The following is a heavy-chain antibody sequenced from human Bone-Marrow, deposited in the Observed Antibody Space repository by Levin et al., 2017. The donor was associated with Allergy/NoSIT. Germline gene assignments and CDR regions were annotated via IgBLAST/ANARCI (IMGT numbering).Heavy chain of an antibody. CDR1: GFTFSNYW. CDR3: AREKTHEPYYFDY. V-gene: IGHV3-7*04. J-gene: IGHJ4*02. CDR2: IKFDESGI. Sequence: GESLKISCAASGFTFSNYWMSWVRQAPGKGLEWVANIKFDESGIHSGDSVKGRFTISRDNAKNSLYLQMNRLRAEDTAVYYCAREKTHEPYYFDYWGPGSLVTVSS.